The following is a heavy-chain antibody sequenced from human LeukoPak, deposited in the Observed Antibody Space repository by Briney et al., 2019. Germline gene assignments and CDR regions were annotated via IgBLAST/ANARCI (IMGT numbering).Heavy chain of an antibody. V-gene: IGHV3-23*01. CDR2: ISGSGLNT. CDR1: GFTFSSYA. J-gene: IGHJ6*02. CDR3: AKDEAAAGFTDV. D-gene: IGHD6-13*01. Sequence: GGSLRLSCVASGFTFSSYAMSWVRQAPGKGLEWVSGISGSGLNTYYTYSVKGRFTISRDNSKNTLYLQMNSLRAEDTAVYYCAKDEAAAGFTDVWGQGTTVTVSS.